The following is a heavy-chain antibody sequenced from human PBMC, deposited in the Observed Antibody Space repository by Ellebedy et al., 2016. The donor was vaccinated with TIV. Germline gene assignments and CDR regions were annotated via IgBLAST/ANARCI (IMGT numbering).Heavy chain of an antibody. V-gene: IGHV3-7*03. Sequence: GESLKISCVASGFTFSSYGMHWVRQAPGKGLEWVANIKNDGSERYYVDSVEGRFTISRDNAKNSLYLQMSSLRAEDTAVYYCARPGKPYAIDYWGQGILVTVSS. CDR2: IKNDGSER. J-gene: IGHJ4*02. CDR3: ARPGKPYAIDY. CDR1: GFTFSSYG. D-gene: IGHD2-8*01.